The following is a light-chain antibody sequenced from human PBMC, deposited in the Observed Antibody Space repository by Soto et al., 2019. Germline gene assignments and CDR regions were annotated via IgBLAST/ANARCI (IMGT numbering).Light chain of an antibody. Sequence: DIQMTQSPSTLSASVGDRVTITFRASQSISSWLAWYQQKPGKAPKLLIYNASSLESGVPSRFSGSGSGTEITLTISSLQPDDVASYYCQQYDSYSWTFGQGTKVEIK. CDR1: QSISSW. V-gene: IGKV1-5*03. CDR3: QQYDSYSWT. CDR2: NAS. J-gene: IGKJ1*01.